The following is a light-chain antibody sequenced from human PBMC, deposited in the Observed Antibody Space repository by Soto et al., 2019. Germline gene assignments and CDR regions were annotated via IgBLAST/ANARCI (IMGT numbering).Light chain of an antibody. Sequence: QSALAQPASVSGSPGQSITISCTGTSSDVSGYNYVSWYQQHPGKAPKLMIYDVSNRPSGVSNRFSGSKFGNTASLTISGLQAEDEADYYCSSYTSSSFYVFGTGTKVTVL. CDR1: SSDVSGYNY. J-gene: IGLJ1*01. CDR3: SSYTSSSFYV. V-gene: IGLV2-14*01. CDR2: DVS.